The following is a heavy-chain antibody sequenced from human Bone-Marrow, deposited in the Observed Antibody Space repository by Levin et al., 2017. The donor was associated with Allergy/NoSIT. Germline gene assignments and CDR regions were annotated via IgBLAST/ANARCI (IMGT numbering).Heavy chain of an antibody. D-gene: IGHD4-17*01. CDR2: ISGSGDTI. V-gene: IGHV3-23*01. Sequence: GGSLRLSCAASGFTFNNYGMNWVRQAPGKRLEYIAAISGSGDTIYKGDSVKGRFSISRDNYKNTLSLQMNSLRVEDAAVYYCAKDARSDYGDWHLDLWGRGTLVVVSS. CDR1: GFTFNNYG. CDR3: AKDARSDYGDWHLDL. J-gene: IGHJ2*01.